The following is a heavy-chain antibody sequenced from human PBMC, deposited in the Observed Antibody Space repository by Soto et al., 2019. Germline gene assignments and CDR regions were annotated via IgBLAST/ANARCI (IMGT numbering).Heavy chain of an antibody. V-gene: IGHV4-30-4*01. CDR1: GGCISSGDYY. CDR2: IYYSGST. CDR3: ARARRGDYFDEWLFLDY. Sequence: SETLSLTCTVSGGCISSGDYYWSWIRQPPGKGLEWIGHIYYSGSTYYNPSLKSRVTVSVDTSKNQFSLKLSSVTAADTAVYYCARARRGDYFDEWLFLDYWGQGTLVTVSS. J-gene: IGHJ4*02. D-gene: IGHD3-22*01.